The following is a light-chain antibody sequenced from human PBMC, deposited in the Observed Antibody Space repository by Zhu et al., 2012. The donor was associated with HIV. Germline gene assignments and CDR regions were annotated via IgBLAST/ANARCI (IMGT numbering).Light chain of an antibody. Sequence: IVLTQSPGTLSLSPGERATLSCRASQSVSSNYLAWYQQKPGQAPRLLIYGASSRATGIPDRFSGSGFGTDFTLTISRLEPEDFAVYYCQQYGSSPTFGGGTKVETK. J-gene: IGKJ4*01. CDR2: GAS. CDR1: QSVSSNY. V-gene: IGKV3-20*01. CDR3: QQYGSSPT.